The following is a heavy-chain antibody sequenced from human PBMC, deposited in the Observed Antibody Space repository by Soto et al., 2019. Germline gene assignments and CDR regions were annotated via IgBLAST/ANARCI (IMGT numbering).Heavy chain of an antibody. V-gene: IGHV1-18*04. Sequence: AASVKVSCKASGYTFTSYGISWVRQAPGQGLEWMGWISAYNGNTNYAQKLQGRVTMTTDTSTSTAYMELRSLRSDDTAVYYCARDYYDSSGYSQPFDYWGQGTLVTVSS. CDR2: ISAYNGNT. J-gene: IGHJ4*02. D-gene: IGHD3-22*01. CDR3: ARDYYDSSGYSQPFDY. CDR1: GYTFTSYG.